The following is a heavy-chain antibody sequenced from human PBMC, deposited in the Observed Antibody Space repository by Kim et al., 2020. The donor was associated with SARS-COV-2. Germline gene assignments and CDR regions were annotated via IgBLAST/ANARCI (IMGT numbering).Heavy chain of an antibody. CDR3: ARTPIAAADYYYYYGMDV. J-gene: IGHJ6*02. V-gene: IGHV3-66*02. D-gene: IGHD6-13*01. CDR2: IYSGGST. Sequence: GGSLRLSCAASGFTVSSNYMSWVRQAPGKGLEWVSVIYSGGSTYYADSVKGRFTISRDNSKNTLYLQMNSLRAEDTAVYYCARTPIAAADYYYYYGMDVWGQGTTVTVSS. CDR1: GFTVSSNY.